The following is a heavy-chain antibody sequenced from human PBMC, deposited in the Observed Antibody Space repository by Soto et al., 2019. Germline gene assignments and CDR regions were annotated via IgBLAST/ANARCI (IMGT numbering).Heavy chain of an antibody. J-gene: IGHJ4*02. V-gene: IGHV3-53*01. CDR2: IYSGGTT. CDR3: HGYGY. D-gene: IGHD5-12*01. Sequence: EVQLVESGGGLIQPGGSLRLSCAVSGFNVRANYMSWVRQAPGTGLEWVSVIYSGGTTYYADSVKGRFIISIAVSKSALYLQMNIPSAQATAVYYCHGYGYSGQGTLVIVSS. CDR1: GFNVRANY.